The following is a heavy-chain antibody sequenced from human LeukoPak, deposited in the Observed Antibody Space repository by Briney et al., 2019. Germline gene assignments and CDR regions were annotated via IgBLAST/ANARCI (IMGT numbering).Heavy chain of an antibody. CDR3: ASETDTADNDAFDV. J-gene: IGHJ3*01. D-gene: IGHD5-18*01. CDR2: ISSGGSTI. Sequence: GGSLRLSCTVSGFTFSSYEMNWVRQAPGKGLEWVSYISSGGSTIYYVDSVKGRFTISRDNAKNSLYLQMNSLRAEDTAVYYGASETDTADNDAFDVWGQGTMVTVSS. V-gene: IGHV3-48*03. CDR1: GFTFSSYE.